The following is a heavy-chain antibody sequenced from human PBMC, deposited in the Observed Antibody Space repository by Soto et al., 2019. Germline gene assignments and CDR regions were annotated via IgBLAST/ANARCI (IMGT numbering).Heavy chain of an antibody. CDR3: ARVSVLPGYNWTANFDY. Sequence: QVTLKESGPVLAKPTETLTLTCTVSGFSLSNARMGVSWIRQPPGKALEWLAHIFSNDEKSYSQSLKSRVTSTEDSSKSQVVLTMTKMDPVDSATYYCARVSVLPGYNWTANFDYWGQGTLVTVSS. V-gene: IGHV2-26*01. D-gene: IGHD1-1*01. CDR1: GFSLSNARMG. J-gene: IGHJ4*02. CDR2: IFSNDEK.